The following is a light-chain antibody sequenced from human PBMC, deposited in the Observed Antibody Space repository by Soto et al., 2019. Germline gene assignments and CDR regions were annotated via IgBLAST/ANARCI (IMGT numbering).Light chain of an antibody. CDR3: AAWDDSLNAVV. CDR2: TNN. V-gene: IGLV1-44*01. CDR1: TSNLGGNT. J-gene: IGLJ2*01. Sequence: QSVLIQPPSVSGTPGHKVSISCSGSTSNLGGNTVNWYQQLPGTAPKLLIYTNNQRPSGVPDRFSGSKSGTSASLAISGLRSEDEADFYCAAWDDSLNAVVFGGGTKLTVL.